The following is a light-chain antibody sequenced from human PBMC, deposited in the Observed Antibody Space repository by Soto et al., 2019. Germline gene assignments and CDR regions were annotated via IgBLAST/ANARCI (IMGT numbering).Light chain of an antibody. CDR3: QQYNSYSWT. V-gene: IGKV1-5*03. CDR1: QSISSC. Sequence: DIQMTQSPSTLSASVGDRVTITCRASQSISSCLAWYQQKPGKAPKLLISQASSLESGVPSRFSGSGSETEFTLTISGLQPDDFASYYCQQYNSYSWTFGQGTKVDI. J-gene: IGKJ1*01. CDR2: QAS.